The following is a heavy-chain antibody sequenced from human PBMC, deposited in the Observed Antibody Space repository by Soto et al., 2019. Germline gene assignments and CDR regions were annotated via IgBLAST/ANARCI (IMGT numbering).Heavy chain of an antibody. J-gene: IGHJ6*02. CDR2: IKQDGSEK. CDR1: GFTFSSYW. D-gene: IGHD2-2*02. V-gene: IGHV3-7*03. Sequence: EVQLVESGGGLVQPGGSLRLSCAASGFTFSSYWMSWVRQAPGKGLEWVANIKQDGSEKYYVDSVKGRFTISRDNAKNSLYLQMNSLRAEDTAVYYCARALTRYCSSTSCYTWDYYYYGMAVWGQGTTVTVSS. CDR3: ARALTRYCSSTSCYTWDYYYYGMAV.